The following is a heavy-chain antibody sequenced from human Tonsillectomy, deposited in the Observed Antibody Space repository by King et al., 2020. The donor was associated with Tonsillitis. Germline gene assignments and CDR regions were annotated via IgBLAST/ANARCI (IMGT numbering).Heavy chain of an antibody. V-gene: IGHV4-59*01. J-gene: IGHJ4*02. CDR3: TRRPGRVFDY. Sequence: VQLQESGPGLVKPSETLSLTSTVSGGSISGYYWSWIRQPPGKGLEWIGYIYYAGDTNYSPSLKSRVTMSVDTSKNLLSLKLTSVTAADTAVYYCTRRPGRVFDYWGQGILVTVSS. CDR2: IYYAGDT. D-gene: IGHD7-27*01. CDR1: GGSISGYY.